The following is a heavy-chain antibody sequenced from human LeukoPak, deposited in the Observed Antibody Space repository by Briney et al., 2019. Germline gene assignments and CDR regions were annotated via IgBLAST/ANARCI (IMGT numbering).Heavy chain of an antibody. Sequence: SVKVSCKASGGTFSSYAISWVRQAPGQGLEWMGGIIPIFGTANYAQKFQGRVTITADESTSTAYMELSSLRSEDTAVYYCALSDSSGYYGDYWGQGTLVTVSS. V-gene: IGHV1-69*01. CDR3: ALSDSSGYYGDY. J-gene: IGHJ4*02. CDR2: IIPIFGTA. D-gene: IGHD3-22*01. CDR1: GGTFSSYA.